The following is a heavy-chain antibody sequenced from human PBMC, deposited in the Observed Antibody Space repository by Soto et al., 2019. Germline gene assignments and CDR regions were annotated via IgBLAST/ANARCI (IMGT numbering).Heavy chain of an antibody. CDR1: GSSLINYD. V-gene: IGHV3-30*18. CDR3: AKGAWYGSSSSSDS. Sequence: QVQLVESGGGVVQPGRFLRLSCAASGSSLINYDMHWVRQAPGKGLEWVAVMSYDGSRQFYADPVRGRFSVSRDISKSALYLQMSSLKIEDTAIYYCAKGAWYGSSSSSDSWGPGTHVTVSS. CDR2: MSYDGSRQ. J-gene: IGHJ4*02. D-gene: IGHD6-6*01.